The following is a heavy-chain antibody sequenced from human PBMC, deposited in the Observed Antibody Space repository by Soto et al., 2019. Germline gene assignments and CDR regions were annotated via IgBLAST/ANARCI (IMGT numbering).Heavy chain of an antibody. V-gene: IGHV1-18*04. CDR1: GYTFTSYG. D-gene: IGHD6-19*01. Sequence: ASVKVSYKASGYTFTSYGISWVRQAPGQGLEWMGWISAYNGNTNYAQKLQGRVTMTTDTSTSTAYMELRSLRSDDTAVYYCARDQERQWLDDYYYYGMDVWGQGTTVTAP. CDR3: ARDQERQWLDDYYYYGMDV. J-gene: IGHJ6*02. CDR2: ISAYNGNT.